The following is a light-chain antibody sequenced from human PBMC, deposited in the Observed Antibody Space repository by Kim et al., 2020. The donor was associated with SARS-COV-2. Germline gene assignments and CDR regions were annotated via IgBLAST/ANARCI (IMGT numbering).Light chain of an antibody. V-gene: IGLV2-14*04. CDR2: HVS. CDR3: SSYTSSSTLV. CDR1: SSDVVGYNY. J-gene: IGLJ2*01. Sequence: GQSITISCTGTSSDVVGYNYVSWYQQHPGKAPKLMIYHVSKRPSGISNRFSGSKSGNTASLTISGLQAEDEADYYCSSYTSSSTLVFGGGTQLTVL.